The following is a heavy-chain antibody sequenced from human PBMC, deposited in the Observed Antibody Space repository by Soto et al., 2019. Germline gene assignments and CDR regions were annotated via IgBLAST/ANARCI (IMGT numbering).Heavy chain of an antibody. D-gene: IGHD6-19*01. CDR3: ARPAQGSGWYGPFDY. CDR2: IFPGDSDI. V-gene: IGHV5-51*01. J-gene: IGHJ4*02. Sequence: PGESLKISCKGSGYTFTSYWIGWVRQMPGKGLEWMGIIFPGDSDIKYSPSFQGHVTISADKSINTAYLQLSSLKASDTAMYYCARPAQGSGWYGPFDYWGQGTLVTVSS. CDR1: GYTFTSYW.